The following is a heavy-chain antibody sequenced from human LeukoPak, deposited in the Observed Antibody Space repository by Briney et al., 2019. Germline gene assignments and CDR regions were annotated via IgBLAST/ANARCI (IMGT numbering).Heavy chain of an antibody. D-gene: IGHD3-10*01. CDR3: ATNSRSMVRGVLGYYFDY. J-gene: IGHJ4*02. CDR2: SVSGGST. Sequence: SVSGGSTYYADSVKGRFTISRDNSKNTLYLQMNSLRAEDTAVYYCATNSRSMVRGVLGYYFDYWGQGTLVTVSS. V-gene: IGHV3-23*01.